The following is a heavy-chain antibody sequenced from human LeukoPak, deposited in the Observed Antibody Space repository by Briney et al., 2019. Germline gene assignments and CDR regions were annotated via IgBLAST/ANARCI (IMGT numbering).Heavy chain of an antibody. CDR2: INSDGSNT. J-gene: IGHJ3*02. V-gene: IGHV3-74*01. CDR1: GFTFRNYW. D-gene: IGHD6-25*01. Sequence: GGSLRLSCTASGFTFRNYWMHWVRQAPGKGLVWVFSINSDGSNTNYAGSVKGRFTISRDNAKNTLYLQMNSLRPEDTAVYYCARDAYAAGALDIWGQGTMVTVSS. CDR3: ARDAYAAGALDI.